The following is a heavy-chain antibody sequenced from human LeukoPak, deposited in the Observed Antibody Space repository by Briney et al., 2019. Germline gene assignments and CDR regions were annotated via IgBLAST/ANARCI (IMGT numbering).Heavy chain of an antibody. J-gene: IGHJ6*03. V-gene: IGHV4-59*12. D-gene: IGHD1-26*01. Sequence: SETLSLTCTVSGGSISGYYWSWIRQPPGKGLEWIGYIYYSGSTNYNPSLKSRVTISVDTSKNQFSLKLTSVTAADTAVYYCARLSVIVGSTLEYYYYYMDVWGQGTTVTVSS. CDR1: GGSISGYY. CDR3: ARLSVIVGSTLEYYYYYMDV. CDR2: IYYSGST.